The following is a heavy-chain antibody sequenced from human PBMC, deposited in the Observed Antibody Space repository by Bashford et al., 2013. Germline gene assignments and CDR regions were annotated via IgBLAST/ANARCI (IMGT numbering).Heavy chain of an antibody. J-gene: IGHJ4*02. CDR2: IYPDDSDS. V-gene: IGHV5-51*01. CDR3: ARRRGSRYGLTF. Sequence: GESLKISCKASGYSFGTFWIGWVRQMPGKGLEWMGIIYPDDSDSRVSPSFQGQVTMSADKSVNTAYLQWSSLEASDTAMYYCARRRGSRYGLTFWGQGTLVTVSS. CDR1: GYSFGTFW. D-gene: IGHD3-10*01.